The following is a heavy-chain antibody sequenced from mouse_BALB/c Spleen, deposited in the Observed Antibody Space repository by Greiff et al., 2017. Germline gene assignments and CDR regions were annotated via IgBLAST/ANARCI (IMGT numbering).Heavy chain of an antibody. CDR2: INPSTGYT. V-gene: IGHV1-7*01. CDR3: ARSPFITDFDY. CDR1: GYTFTSYW. J-gene: IGHJ2*01. Sequence: QVHVKQSGAELAKPGASVKMSCKASGYTFTSYWMHWVKQRPGQGLEWIGYINPSTGYTEYNQKFKDKATLTADKSSSTAYMQLSSLTSEDSAVYYCARSPFITDFDYWGQGTTLTVSS. D-gene: IGHD1-2*01.